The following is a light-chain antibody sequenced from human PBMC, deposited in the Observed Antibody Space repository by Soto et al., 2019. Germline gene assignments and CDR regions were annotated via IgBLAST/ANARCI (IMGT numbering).Light chain of an antibody. CDR1: STDVGGYNY. CDR2: DVS. J-gene: IGLJ1*01. CDR3: NSYSSSTTLYL. V-gene: IGLV2-14*01. Sequence: QSVLTQPASVSGSPGQSITISCTGTSTDVGGYNYVSWYQQHPGKAPKLMISDVSNRPSGVSIRFSGSKSGNTASLTISGLQAKDEADYYCNSYSSSTTLYLFGTGTKVTVL.